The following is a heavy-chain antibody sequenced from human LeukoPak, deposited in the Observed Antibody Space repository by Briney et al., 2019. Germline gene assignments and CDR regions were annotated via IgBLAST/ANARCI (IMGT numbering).Heavy chain of an antibody. V-gene: IGHV1-2*02. CDR1: GYTFTGYY. CDR2: IKTNSGDT. Sequence: ASVKVSCKASGYTFTGYYIHWVRQAPGQGLEWMGCIKTNSGDTNYAQKFQGRLTMTRDTSINTAYMELSSLRSDDTAVYYCGRGEKTFAPWGQGTLVTVSS. CDR3: GRGEKTFAP. J-gene: IGHJ5*02.